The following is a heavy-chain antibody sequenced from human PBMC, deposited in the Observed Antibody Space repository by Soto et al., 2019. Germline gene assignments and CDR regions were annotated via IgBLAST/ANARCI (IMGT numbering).Heavy chain of an antibody. CDR1: GGSISDYY. J-gene: IGHJ5*02. V-gene: IGHV4-59*01. D-gene: IGHD3-10*01. CDR3: ARIPLWFGNPNRFDP. Sequence: SETLSLTCTVSGGSISDYYWSWIRQPPGKGLEWIGYIYHSGSTNYNPSLKSRVTISADTSKNQFSLKLNSVTAADTAVYYCARIPLWFGNPNRFDPWGQGTLVTVSS. CDR2: IYHSGST.